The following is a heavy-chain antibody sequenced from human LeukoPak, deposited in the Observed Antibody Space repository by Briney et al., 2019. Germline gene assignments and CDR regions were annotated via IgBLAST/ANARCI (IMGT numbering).Heavy chain of an antibody. Sequence: ASVKVSCKASGYTFTSYYMHWVRQAPGQGLEWMGTINPSGGSTSYAQKFQGRVTMTRDTSTSTVYMELSSLRSEDTAVYYCASSGAAAGQRDYWGQGTLVTVSS. J-gene: IGHJ4*02. V-gene: IGHV1-46*01. D-gene: IGHD6-13*01. CDR2: INPSGGST. CDR1: GYTFTSYY. CDR3: ASSGAAAGQRDY.